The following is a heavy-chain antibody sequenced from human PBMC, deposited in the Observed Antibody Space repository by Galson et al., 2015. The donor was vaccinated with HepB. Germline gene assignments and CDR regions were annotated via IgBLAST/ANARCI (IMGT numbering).Heavy chain of an antibody. CDR3: ARADYYGSGSYYSTYFDY. D-gene: IGHD3-10*01. CDR2: IYPGDSDT. V-gene: IGHV5-51*01. CDR1: GYSFTSYW. J-gene: IGHJ4*02. Sequence: QSGAEVKKPGESLKISCKGSGYSFTSYWIGWVRQMPGKGLEWMGIIYPGDSDTRYSPSFQGQVTISADKSISTAYLQWSSLKASDTAMYYCARADYYGSGSYYSTYFDYWGQGTLVTVSS.